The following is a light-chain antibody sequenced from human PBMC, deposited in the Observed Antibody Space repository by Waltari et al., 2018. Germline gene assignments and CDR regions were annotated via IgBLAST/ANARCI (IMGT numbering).Light chain of an antibody. Sequence: DIVMTQSTDSLAVSLGERATINCKSSHNILDSSNNKHHLAWYRQRPGQPPQVVIYWAFSRESGVPDRFTGSGSGTDFTLTISSLQADDVAVYYCQQYYTTPFTFGQGTKLEIK. CDR1: HNILDSSNNKHH. V-gene: IGKV4-1*01. CDR3: QQYYTTPFT. CDR2: WAF. J-gene: IGKJ2*01.